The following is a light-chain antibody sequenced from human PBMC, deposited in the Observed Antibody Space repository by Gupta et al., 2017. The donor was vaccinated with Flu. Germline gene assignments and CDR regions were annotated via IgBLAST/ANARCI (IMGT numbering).Light chain of an antibody. Sequence: GERATLSCRASQSVSSNLAWYQQKPGQAPRLLIYGPSTRATGIPARFSGSGSGTEFTLTISSLQSEDFAVYYCQQYNSWPRTFGQGTRVEIK. CDR1: QSVSSN. CDR3: QQYNSWPRT. CDR2: GPS. V-gene: IGKV3-15*01. J-gene: IGKJ1*01.